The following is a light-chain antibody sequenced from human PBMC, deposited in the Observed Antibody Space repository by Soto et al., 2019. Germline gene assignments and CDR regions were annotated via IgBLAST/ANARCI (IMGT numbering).Light chain of an antibody. CDR3: ASGGVSLVV. CDR2: SNN. J-gene: IGLJ2*01. CDR1: SSNIGTNT. V-gene: IGLV1-44*01. Sequence: QSVLTQPPSASGTPGQRVTISCSGSSSNIGTNTVIWYQQLPGTAPKLLIYSNNQRPSGVPDRFSGSKSGTSASLAISGLQSEDEAYYYCASGGVSLVVFGGGTKLTVL.